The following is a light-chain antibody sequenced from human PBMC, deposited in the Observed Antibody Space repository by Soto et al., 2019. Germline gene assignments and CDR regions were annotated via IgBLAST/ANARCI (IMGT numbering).Light chain of an antibody. CDR3: QQYNKWPPT. CDR2: GAS. J-gene: IGKJ3*01. Sequence: EIVLTQSPGTLSLSPGERATLSCRASQSVSSSYLAWYQQKPGQAPRLLIYGASTWATGIPARFSGSGSDTEFTLTISSLQSEDFAVYYCQQYNKWPPTFGPGTKVDIK. V-gene: IGKV3-15*01. CDR1: QSVSSSY.